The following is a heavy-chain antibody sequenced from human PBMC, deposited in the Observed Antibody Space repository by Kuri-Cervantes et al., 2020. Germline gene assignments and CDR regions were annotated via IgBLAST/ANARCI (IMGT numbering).Heavy chain of an antibody. Sequence: GESLKISCAASGFTFSSSGMHWVRQAPGKGLEWVAVISYDGSNKYYADSLKGRFTISRDNSKNTLYLQMNSLRAEDTAVYYCARDRDDAFDIWGQGTMVTVSS. CDR1: GFTFSSSG. J-gene: IGHJ3*02. CDR3: ARDRDDAFDI. CDR2: ISYDGSNK. V-gene: IGHV3-30*03.